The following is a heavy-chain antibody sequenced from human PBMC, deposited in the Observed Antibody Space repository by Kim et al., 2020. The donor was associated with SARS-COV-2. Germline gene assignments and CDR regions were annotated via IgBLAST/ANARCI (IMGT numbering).Heavy chain of an antibody. D-gene: IGHD3-3*01. Sequence: SETLSLTCAVYGGSFSGYYWSWIRQPPGKGLEWIGEINHSGSTNYNPSLKSRVTISVDTSKNQFSLKLSSVTAADTAVYYCASTGRDNNYDFWSGYSSYYYYGMDVWGQGTTVTVSS. CDR2: INHSGST. CDR3: ASTGRDNNYDFWSGYSSYYYYGMDV. V-gene: IGHV4-34*01. J-gene: IGHJ6*02. CDR1: GGSFSGYY.